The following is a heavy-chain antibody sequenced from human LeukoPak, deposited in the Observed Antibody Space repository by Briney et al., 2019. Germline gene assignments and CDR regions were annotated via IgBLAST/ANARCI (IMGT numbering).Heavy chain of an antibody. J-gene: IGHJ4*02. D-gene: IGHD2-8*01. CDR2: ISCTSSQI. CDR1: GFTLSSYS. CDR3: AKVTIVLMVYAADYFDY. Sequence: PGGSLRLSCAASGFTLSSYSMSWVRQAPGKGLEWVSCISCTSSQIYYADSVKGRFTISRDNAKNSLYLQMNSLRAEDTAVYYCAKVTIVLMVYAADYFDYWGQGTLVTVSS. V-gene: IGHV3-21*01.